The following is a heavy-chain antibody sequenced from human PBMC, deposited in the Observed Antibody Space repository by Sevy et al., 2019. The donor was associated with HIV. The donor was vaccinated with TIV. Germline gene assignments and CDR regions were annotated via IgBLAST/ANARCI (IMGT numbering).Heavy chain of an antibody. CDR2: SYSDDSR. Sequence: GGSLRLSCAASGFTFSSYWMHWVRQAPGKGLDWVALSYSDDSRYFADSVRGRFTISRDSLKNTLYLQMNSLRAEDTAVYYCARLHPHIAAARAMDVWGQGTTVTVSS. J-gene: IGHJ6*02. CDR1: GFTFSSYW. CDR3: ARLHPHIAAARAMDV. D-gene: IGHD6-13*01. V-gene: IGHV3-53*01.